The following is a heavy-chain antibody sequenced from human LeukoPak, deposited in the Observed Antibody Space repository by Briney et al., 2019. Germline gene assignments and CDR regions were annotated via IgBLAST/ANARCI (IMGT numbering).Heavy chain of an antibody. CDR2: IYYSGST. J-gene: IGHJ6*04. CDR3: ARELNCSSTSCSDV. D-gene: IGHD2-2*01. Sequence: PSETLSLTCTVSGGSISSYYWSWIRQPPGKGLEWVGHIYYSGSTNYNPSLKSRVTISVDTSKNQFSLKLSSVTAADTAVYYCARELNCSSTSCSDVWGKGTTVTVSS. V-gene: IGHV4-59*12. CDR1: GGSISSYY.